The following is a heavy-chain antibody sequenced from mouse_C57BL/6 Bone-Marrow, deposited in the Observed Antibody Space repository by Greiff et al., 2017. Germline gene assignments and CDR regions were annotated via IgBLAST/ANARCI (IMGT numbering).Heavy chain of an antibody. D-gene: IGHD1-1*01. J-gene: IGHJ2*01. Sequence: EVQLQQSGPVLVKPGASVKMSCTASGYTFTDYYMNWVKQSHGKSLEWIGVINPYNGGTSYNQKFKGKATLTVDKSSSTAYMELNSLTSEDSAVYYCANYGSSYDFDYWGQGTTLTVSS. CDR3: ANYGSSYDFDY. V-gene: IGHV1-19*01. CDR1: GYTFTDYY. CDR2: INPYNGGT.